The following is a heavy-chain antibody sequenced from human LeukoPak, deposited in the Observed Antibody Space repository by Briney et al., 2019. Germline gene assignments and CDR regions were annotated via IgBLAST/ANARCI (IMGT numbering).Heavy chain of an antibody. J-gene: IGHJ4*02. CDR2: IYYSGST. CDR3: ARIYGSSSSLLDY. D-gene: IGHD2-2*01. CDR1: GGSISRYY. Sequence: SETLSLTCTVSGGSISRYYWSWLRQPPGKGLEWIGYIYYSGSTKYNPSLKSRVTISVDTSKNQFSLKLSSVTAADTAVYYCARIYGSSSSLLDYWGQGTLVTVSS. V-gene: IGHV4-59*08.